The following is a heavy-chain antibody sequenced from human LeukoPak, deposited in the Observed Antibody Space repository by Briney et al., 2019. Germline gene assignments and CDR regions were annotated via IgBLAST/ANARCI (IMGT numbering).Heavy chain of an antibody. CDR3: ARGISQYSNYIDY. D-gene: IGHD4-11*01. J-gene: IGHJ4*02. CDR1: GRSFSGYY. V-gene: IGHV4-34*01. Sequence: SETLSLTCAVDGRSFSGYYWSWIRQPPGKGLEWIGEINHSGSTNYNPSLKSRVTISVDTSKNQFSLKLSSVTAADTAVYYCARGISQYSNYIDYWGQGTLVTVSS. CDR2: INHSGST.